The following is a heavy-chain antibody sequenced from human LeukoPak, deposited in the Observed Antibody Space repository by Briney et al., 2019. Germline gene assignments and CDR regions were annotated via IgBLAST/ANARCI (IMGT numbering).Heavy chain of an antibody. J-gene: IGHJ3*02. CDR2: IIPIFGTA. CDR3: ASGLHSSSSDAFDI. V-gene: IGHV1-69*01. CDR1: GGTFSSYA. D-gene: IGHD6-6*01. Sequence: SVKVSCKASGGTFSSYAISWVRQAPGQGLEWMGGIIPIFGTANYAQKFQGRVTITADESTSTAYMELSSLRSEDTAAYYCASGLHSSSSDAFDIWGQGTMVTVSS.